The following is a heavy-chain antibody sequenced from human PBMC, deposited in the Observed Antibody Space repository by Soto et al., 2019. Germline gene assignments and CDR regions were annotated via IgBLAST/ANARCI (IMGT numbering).Heavy chain of an antibody. V-gene: IGHV1-69*13. CDR1: GGTFSSYA. Sequence: SVKVSCKASGGTFSSYAISWVRQAPGQGLEWMGGIIPIFGTANYAQKFQGRVTITADGSTSTAYMELSSLRSEDTAVYYCAREEYSSSWELNYNWFDPWGQGTLVTVSS. D-gene: IGHD6-13*01. J-gene: IGHJ5*02. CDR3: AREEYSSSWELNYNWFDP. CDR2: IIPIFGTA.